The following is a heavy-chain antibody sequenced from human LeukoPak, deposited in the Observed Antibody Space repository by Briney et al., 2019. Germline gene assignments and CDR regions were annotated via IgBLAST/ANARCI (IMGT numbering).Heavy chain of an antibody. CDR3: ARGITMIAVVPWAGMDV. CDR1: GYTFTSYG. Sequence: ASVKVSCKASGYTFTSYGISWVRQAPGQGLEWMGWISAYNGNTNYAQKLQGRVTMTTDTSTSTAYMELRSLRSDDTAVYYCARGITMIAVVPWAGMDVWGQGTTVTVSS. V-gene: IGHV1-18*01. D-gene: IGHD3-22*01. J-gene: IGHJ6*02. CDR2: ISAYNGNT.